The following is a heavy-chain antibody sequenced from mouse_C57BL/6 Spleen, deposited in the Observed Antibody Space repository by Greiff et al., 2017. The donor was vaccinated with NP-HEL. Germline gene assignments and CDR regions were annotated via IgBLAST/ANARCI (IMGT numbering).Heavy chain of an antibody. V-gene: IGHV1-82*01. CDR3: ARSGSYFDY. CDR1: GYAFSSSW. D-gene: IGHD3-1*01. CDR2: IYPGDGAT. Sequence: QVQLQQSGPELVKPGASVKISCKASGYAFSSSWMNWVKQRPGKGLEWIGRIYPGDGATNYNGKFKGKATLTADKSSSTAYMQLSSLTSEDTAVYYCARSGSYFDYWGQGTTLTVSS. J-gene: IGHJ2*01.